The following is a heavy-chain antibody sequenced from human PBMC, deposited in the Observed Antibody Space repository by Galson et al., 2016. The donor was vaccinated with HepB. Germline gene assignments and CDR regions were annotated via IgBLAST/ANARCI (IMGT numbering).Heavy chain of an antibody. CDR2: ITDSGST. CDR3: ARHRYTSGWYTLDS. V-gene: IGHV4-34*01. J-gene: IGHJ4*02. D-gene: IGHD6-19*01. CDR1: GGSLSGHY. Sequence: SETLSLTCSVSGGSLSGHYWNWIRQCPGKGLEWIGEITDSGSTNYNATLKSRVSISIDTPKNQFTLKLDSVTAADTAIYYCARHRYTSGWYTLDSWGQGTLVTVSS.